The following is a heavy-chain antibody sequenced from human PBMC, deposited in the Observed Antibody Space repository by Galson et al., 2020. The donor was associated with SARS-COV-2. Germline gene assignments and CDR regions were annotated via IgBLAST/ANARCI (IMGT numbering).Heavy chain of an antibody. Sequence: ASETLSLTCTVSPGFISSSSYYLGWIRQTPEKGLEWIGSIYLTGSTFYNPSLKSRVTITIDTSKNQFSLTLASVTAADPAVYVCARKTSTYDYWGQGALVTVSA. J-gene: IGHJ4*02. CDR3: ARKTSTYDY. D-gene: IGHD3-16*01. V-gene: IGHV4-39*07. CDR1: PGFISSSSYY. CDR2: IYLTGST.